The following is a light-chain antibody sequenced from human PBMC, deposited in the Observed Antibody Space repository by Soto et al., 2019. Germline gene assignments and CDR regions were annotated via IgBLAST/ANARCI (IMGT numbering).Light chain of an antibody. Sequence: DIQMTQSPSSLSASVGDRVTITCQASQDISNYLNWYQQKPGKAPKLLIYDASNLETGVPSRFSGSGSGTDFTVTISSLQPQDIATYYCQPYDNLPLAFGGGTKVEIK. V-gene: IGKV1-33*01. CDR1: QDISNY. CDR3: QPYDNLPLA. CDR2: DAS. J-gene: IGKJ4*01.